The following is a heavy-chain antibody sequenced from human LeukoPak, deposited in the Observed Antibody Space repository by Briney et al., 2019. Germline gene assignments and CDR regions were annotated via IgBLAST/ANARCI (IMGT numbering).Heavy chain of an antibody. Sequence: ASVKVSCQASRYTFTRYYMHWVRQAPGQGLERVGWINPNSGGTNYAQKLQGRVTMTRDTSIRTAYMELSRLRADDTAVYYCARASREIGVVIAYYYYYMDVWGKGTTVTVSS. CDR1: RYTFTRYY. CDR2: INPNSGGT. J-gene: IGHJ6*03. V-gene: IGHV1-2*02. CDR3: ARASREIGVVIAYYYYYMDV. D-gene: IGHD3-3*01.